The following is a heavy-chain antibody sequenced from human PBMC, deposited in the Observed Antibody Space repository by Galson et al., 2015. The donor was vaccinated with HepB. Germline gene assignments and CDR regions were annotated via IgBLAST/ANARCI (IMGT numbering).Heavy chain of an antibody. J-gene: IGHJ4*02. D-gene: IGHD6-19*01. CDR3: ARPDSSAWFGFDY. CDR1: GGTFSTYA. V-gene: IGHV1-69*13. CDR2: IVPMFGTI. Sequence: SVKVSCKASGGTFSTYAIGWVRQAPGQGLEWMGGIVPMFGTINYAQKFEGRVTITADESTITAYMELNSLRFEDTAIYYCARPDSSAWFGFDYWGQGTPVTVSS.